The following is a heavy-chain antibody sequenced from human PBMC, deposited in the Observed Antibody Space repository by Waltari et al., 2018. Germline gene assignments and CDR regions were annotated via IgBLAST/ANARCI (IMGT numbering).Heavy chain of an antibody. CDR2: INPSGGST. Sequence: QVQLVQSGAEVKKPGASVKVSCKASGYTFTSYYLHWVRQAPGQGLEWMGIINPSGGSTSYAQKFQGRVTMTRDTSTSTVYMELGSLGSEGTAVYYCASGGCYAGNYWGQGTLVTVSS. J-gene: IGHJ4*02. D-gene: IGHD2-15*01. CDR3: ASGGCYAGNY. CDR1: GYTFTSYY. V-gene: IGHV1-46*01.